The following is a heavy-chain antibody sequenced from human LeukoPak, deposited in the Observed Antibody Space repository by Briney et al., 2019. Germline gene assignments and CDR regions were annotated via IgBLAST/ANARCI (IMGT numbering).Heavy chain of an antibody. CDR1: GFTFSSYG. J-gene: IGHJ3*02. D-gene: IGHD1-26*01. V-gene: IGHV3-30*18. CDR2: ISYDGSNK. Sequence: VSSLRLSGAASGFTFSSYGMQWVRQAPGKGLQWVALISYDGSNKYYADSGKGRFTSCRDNSKNTLYLQMNSLRAEDTAVFYCAKDLLPTIQDNDAFDIWGQGTMVTVSS. CDR3: AKDLLPTIQDNDAFDI.